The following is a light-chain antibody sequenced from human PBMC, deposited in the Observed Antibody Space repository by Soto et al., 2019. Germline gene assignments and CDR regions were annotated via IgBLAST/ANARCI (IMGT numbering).Light chain of an antibody. V-gene: IGKV4-1*01. CDR2: RAS. Sequence: DIAMTQSPDSLAVSLGERATIHCKSSQTVFYSANNRNYLAWYQQKPGQPPKLLLYRASIRESGVPDRFSGSGSGTDFTLTISSLQAEDVAVYYCQQYYGTPYTFGQGTKLEI. CDR3: QQYYGTPYT. CDR1: QTVFYSANNRNY. J-gene: IGKJ2*01.